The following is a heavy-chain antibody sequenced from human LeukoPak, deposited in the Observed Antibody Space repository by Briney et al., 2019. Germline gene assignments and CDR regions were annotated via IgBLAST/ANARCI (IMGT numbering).Heavy chain of an antibody. Sequence: GASVKVSCKASGYTFTSYAMNWVRQAPEQGLEWMGWINANTGNPTYTQGFTGRFVFSLDTSVSTAYLQISSLKAEDTAVYYCAREGSSHLGEFDYWGQGTLLTVSS. CDR3: AREGSSHLGEFDY. J-gene: IGHJ4*02. CDR2: INANTGNP. V-gene: IGHV7-4-1*02. D-gene: IGHD6-13*01. CDR1: GYTFTSYA.